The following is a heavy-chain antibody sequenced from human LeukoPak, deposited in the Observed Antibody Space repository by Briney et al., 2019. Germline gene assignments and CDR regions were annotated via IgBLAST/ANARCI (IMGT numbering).Heavy chain of an antibody. CDR2: LYYSGST. V-gene: IGHV4-39*07. D-gene: IGHD3-10*01. CDR3: AREGYYGYYYYMDV. J-gene: IGHJ6*03. CDR1: GGYISSTTYY. Sequence: SETLSLTCIISGGYISSTTYYWGWIRQPPGKGLEWIGTLYYSGSTNYNPSLKSRVTISVDTSKNQFSLKLSSVTAADTAVYYCAREGYYGYYYYMDVWGKGTTVTISS.